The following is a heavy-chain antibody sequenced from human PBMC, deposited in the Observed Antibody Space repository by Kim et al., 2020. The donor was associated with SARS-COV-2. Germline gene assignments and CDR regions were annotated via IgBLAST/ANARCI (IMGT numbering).Heavy chain of an antibody. D-gene: IGHD3-10*02. V-gene: IGHV3-72*01. CDR3: VREGVRGASSGFDY. J-gene: IGHJ4*02. Sequence: YAAYVQGRFTLSRDDTSNSLYLQMDSLKVEDTAVYYCVREGVRGASSGFDYWGQGTLVTVSS.